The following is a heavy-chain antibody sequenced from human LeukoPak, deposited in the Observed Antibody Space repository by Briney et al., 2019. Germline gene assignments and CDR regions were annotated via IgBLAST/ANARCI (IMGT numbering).Heavy chain of an antibody. CDR3: ARSYSNDLFGIHL. Sequence: GGSLRLSCAASGCTFSGYYMSRVGQAPGKGLEWVSVIYSGGSTYYADSVKGRVAISRDNSKNTVFLQMNSVRAEDTAVYYCARSYSNDLFGIHLWGQGTTVTVS. D-gene: IGHD5-18*01. CDR2: IYSGGST. V-gene: IGHV3-66*01. CDR1: GCTFSGYY. J-gene: IGHJ6*02.